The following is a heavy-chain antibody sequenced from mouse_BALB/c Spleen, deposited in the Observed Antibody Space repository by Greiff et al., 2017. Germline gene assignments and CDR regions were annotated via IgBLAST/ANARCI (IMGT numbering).Heavy chain of an antibody. Sequence: EVQLQQSGPDLVKPSESLSLTCTASGYSITSGYSWYWIRQFPGNKQEWRGYIHYSGSTNSNPSLKSRTSITRDTSKNQFFLQLNSVTTEDTAAYYCARGDGDYVAWFAYWGQGTLVTVSA. D-gene: IGHD2-13*01. V-gene: IGHV3-1*02. CDR3: ARGDGDYVAWFAY. CDR1: GYSITSGYS. CDR2: IHYSGST. J-gene: IGHJ3*01.